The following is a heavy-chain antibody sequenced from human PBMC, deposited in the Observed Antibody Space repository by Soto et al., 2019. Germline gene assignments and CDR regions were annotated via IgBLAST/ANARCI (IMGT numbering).Heavy chain of an antibody. CDR3: ARGSFFRGYFDS. J-gene: IGHJ4*02. V-gene: IGHV4-30-4*01. CDR1: GASIRSDDFY. CDR2: IYHSGST. Sequence: QVQLQESGPGLVKPSQTLSLTCTVPGASIRSDDFYWSGIRQPPGKGLEWIGNIYHSGSTDYNPSLKSRVTISKDTSKNQFSLKLGSVTAADTAVYYCARGSFFRGYFDSWGQGTLVTVSS. D-gene: IGHD3-10*01.